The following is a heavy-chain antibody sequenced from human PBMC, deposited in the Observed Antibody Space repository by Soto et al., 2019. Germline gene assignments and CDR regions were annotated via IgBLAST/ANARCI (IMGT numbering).Heavy chain of an antibody. CDR2: IRNKANSYTT. CDR1: GFTFSDHY. CDR3: ARSGTDSTTWSYDAFDI. Sequence: EVQLVESGGSLVQPGGSLRLSCAASGFTFSDHYMDWVRQAPGKGLEWVGRIRNKANSYTTEYAASVKGRFSISREDSKKSLYLQVNSLQIEDTAVYYCARSGTDSTTWSYDAFDIWGQGTMVTVSS. D-gene: IGHD6-13*01. V-gene: IGHV3-72*01. J-gene: IGHJ3*02.